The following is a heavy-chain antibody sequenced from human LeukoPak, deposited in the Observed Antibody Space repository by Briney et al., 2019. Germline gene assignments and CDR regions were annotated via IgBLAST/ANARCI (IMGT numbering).Heavy chain of an antibody. CDR2: IIPIFGTA. D-gene: IGHD2-15*01. Sequence: ASVKVSCKASGGTFSSYAISWVRQAPGQGLERMGGIIPIFGTANYAQKFQGRVTITADESTSTAYMELSSLRSEDTAVYYCASQYCSGGSCYHRFDYWGQGTLVTVS. CDR3: ASQYCSGGSCYHRFDY. CDR1: GGTFSSYA. V-gene: IGHV1-69*01. J-gene: IGHJ4*02.